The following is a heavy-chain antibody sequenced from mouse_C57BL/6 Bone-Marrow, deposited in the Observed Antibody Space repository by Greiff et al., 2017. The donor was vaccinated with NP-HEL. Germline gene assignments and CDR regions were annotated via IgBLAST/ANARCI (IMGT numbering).Heavy chain of an antibody. Sequence: EVQRVESGGDLVKPGGSLKLSCAASGFTFSSYGMSWVRQTPDKRLEWVATISSGGSYTYYPDSVKGRFTISRDNAKNTLYLQMSSLKSEDTAMYYCARYSNYGYYAMDYWGQGTSVTVSS. CDR3: ARYSNYGYYAMDY. CDR2: ISSGGSYT. D-gene: IGHD2-5*01. CDR1: GFTFSSYG. J-gene: IGHJ4*01. V-gene: IGHV5-6*01.